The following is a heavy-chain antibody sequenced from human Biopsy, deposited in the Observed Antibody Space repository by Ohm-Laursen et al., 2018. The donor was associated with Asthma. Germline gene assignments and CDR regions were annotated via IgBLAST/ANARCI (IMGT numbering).Heavy chain of an antibody. J-gene: IGHJ4*02. V-gene: IGHV3-30*03. CDR2: ISYDGSNK. Sequence: SLRLSCAASGFTFSSYSMNWVRQAPGKGLEWVAVISYDGSNKYYADSVKGRFTISRDNSKNTLYLQMNSLRAEDTAVYYCAREGIAVAHFDYWGQGTLVTASS. CDR1: GFTFSSYS. CDR3: AREGIAVAHFDY. D-gene: IGHD6-19*01.